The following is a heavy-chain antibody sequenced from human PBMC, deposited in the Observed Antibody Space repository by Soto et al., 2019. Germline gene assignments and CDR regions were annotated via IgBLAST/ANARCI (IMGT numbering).Heavy chain of an antibody. CDR3: ARTPPPEGDYIPYCFDY. D-gene: IGHD4-17*01. Sequence: PGGSLRLSCAASGFTFSSYAMHWVRQAPGKGLEWVAVISYDGSNKYYADSVKGRFTISRDNSKNTLYLQMNSLRAEDTAVYYCARTPPPEGDYIPYCFDYWGQGTLVTVSS. CDR1: GFTFSSYA. V-gene: IGHV3-30-3*01. CDR2: ISYDGSNK. J-gene: IGHJ4*02.